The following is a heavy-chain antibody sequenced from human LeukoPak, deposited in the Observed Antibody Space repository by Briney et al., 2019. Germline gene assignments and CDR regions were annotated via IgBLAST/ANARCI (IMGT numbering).Heavy chain of an antibody. CDR1: GFNFGDYA. D-gene: IGHD2-15*01. V-gene: IGHV3-49*04. J-gene: IGHJ4*02. CDR3: TPDCSGGSCPFGN. Sequence: PGRSLRLSCTGSGFNFGDYAMSWVRQAPGKGLEWVGFIRSKGYGGTSEYAASVKGRFTISRDVSKSNAYLQMNSLKTEDTAVYYCTPDCSGGSCPFGNWGQGTLVTVSS. CDR2: IRSKGYGGTS.